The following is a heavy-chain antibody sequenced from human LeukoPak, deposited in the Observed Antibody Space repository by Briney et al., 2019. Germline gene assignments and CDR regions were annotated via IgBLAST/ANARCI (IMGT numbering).Heavy chain of an antibody. CDR1: GFTFSSYG. D-gene: IGHD6-25*01. J-gene: IGHJ4*02. CDR3: AGLGMIAAVPY. CDR2: ISGSGGST. Sequence: GGSLRLSCAVSGFTFSSYGMHWVRQAPGKGLEWVSAISGSGGSTYYADSVKGRFTISRDNSKNTLYLQMNSLRAEDTAVYYCAGLGMIAAVPYWGQGTLVTVSS. V-gene: IGHV3-23*01.